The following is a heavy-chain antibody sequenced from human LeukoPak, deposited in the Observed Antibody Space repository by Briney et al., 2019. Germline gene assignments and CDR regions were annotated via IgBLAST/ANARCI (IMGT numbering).Heavy chain of an antibody. V-gene: IGHV1-58*01. D-gene: IGHD2-15*01. CDR3: AAEKRLYCSGGACYPDAFDI. CDR2: IVVGSGDT. J-gene: IGHJ3*02. CDR1: GFTFISSA. Sequence: SVKVSCKASGFTFISSAVQWVRQARGQRLEWIGWIVVGSGDTNYAQKFVERVTITRDMSTSTAYMELSSLRSDDTAVYYCAAEKRLYCSGGACYPDAFDIWGQGTMVTVPS.